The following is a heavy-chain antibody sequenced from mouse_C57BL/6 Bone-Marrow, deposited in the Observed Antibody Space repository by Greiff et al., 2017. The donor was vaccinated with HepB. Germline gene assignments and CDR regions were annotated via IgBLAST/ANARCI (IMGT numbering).Heavy chain of an antibody. D-gene: IGHD1-1*01. CDR3: ARGRRVLRTY. CDR2: IYPRSGNI. J-gene: IGHJ2*01. V-gene: IGHV1-81*01. CDR1: GYTFTSYG. Sequence: QVQLQQSGAELARPGASVKLSCKASGYTFTSYGISWVNQRTGQGLEWIGEIYPRSGNIYYNEKFKGKATLTADKSSSTAYMELRSLTSEDAAVYFCARGRRVLRTYWGQGTTLTVSS.